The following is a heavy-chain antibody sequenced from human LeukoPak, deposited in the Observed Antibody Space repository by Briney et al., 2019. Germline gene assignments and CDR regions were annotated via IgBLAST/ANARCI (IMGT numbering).Heavy chain of an antibody. CDR1: GYTFTNYA. CDR2: INPSAGST. V-gene: IGHV1-46*01. Sequence: ASVKVSCKASGYTFTNYAIHWVRQAPGQGLEWMGIINPSAGSTTYAQRFQGRVTLTRDTSTSTAYMELSSLRSEDTAVYYCARQRPGDGFDIWGQGTTVTVSS. CDR3: ARQRPGDGFDI. J-gene: IGHJ3*02.